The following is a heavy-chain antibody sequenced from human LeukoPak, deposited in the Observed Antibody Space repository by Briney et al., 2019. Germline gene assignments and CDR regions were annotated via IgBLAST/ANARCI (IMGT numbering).Heavy chain of an antibody. V-gene: IGHV1-46*01. D-gene: IGHD4-23*01. CDR2: INPSGGST. CDR1: GYTFTSYY. CDR3: AGYGGNKGIDP. J-gene: IGHJ5*02. Sequence: ASVKVSCTASGYTFTSYYMHWERQAPGQGLEWMGIINPSGGSTSYAQKFQGRVTMTRDTSTSTVYMELSSLRSEDTAVYYCAGYGGNKGIDPWGQGTLVTVSS.